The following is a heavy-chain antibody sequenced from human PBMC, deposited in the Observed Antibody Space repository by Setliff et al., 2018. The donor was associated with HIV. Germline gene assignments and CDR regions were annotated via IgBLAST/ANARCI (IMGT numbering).Heavy chain of an antibody. Sequence: PSETLSLTCTVSGDSINSGTYYWSWIRQPAGKGLEWIGRLHLSGDTNYNPSLKSRVTISVDTSKNQFSLKVTSVTSADTAVYYCAKGAGFYGDYTFDYWGQGNLVTVSS. CDR1: GDSINSGTYY. CDR3: AKGAGFYGDYTFDY. V-gene: IGHV4-61*10. CDR2: LHLSGDT. D-gene: IGHD4-17*01. J-gene: IGHJ4*02.